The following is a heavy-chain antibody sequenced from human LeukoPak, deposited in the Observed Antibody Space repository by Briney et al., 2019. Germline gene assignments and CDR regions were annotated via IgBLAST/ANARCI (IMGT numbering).Heavy chain of an antibody. CDR2: LLYDGNTK. D-gene: IGHD1-14*01. CDR1: GFSLSNYG. J-gene: IGHJ6*03. Sequence: PGGSLRLSCAASGFSLSNYGMHWVRQAPGKGLEWVAALLYDGNTKHYADSVKGRSTISRNISKNTFYLQMNSLTAEDTAVYYCARDHRPEIQYYYMDVWGKGTTVAVSS. CDR3: ARDHRPEIQYYYMDV. V-gene: IGHV3-33*01.